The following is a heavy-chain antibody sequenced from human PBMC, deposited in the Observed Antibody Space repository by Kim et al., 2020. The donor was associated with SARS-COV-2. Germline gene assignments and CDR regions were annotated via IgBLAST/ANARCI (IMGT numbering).Heavy chain of an antibody. J-gene: IGHJ6*02. V-gene: IGHV4-39*01. Sequence: SETLSLTCTVSGGSISSSSYYWGWIRQPPGKGLEWIGSIYYSGSTYYNPSLKSRVTISVDTSKNQFSLKLSSVTAADTAVYYCARLKLGCGGSCYSRRPYYYGMDVWGQGTTVTVSS. CDR1: GGSISSSSYY. CDR3: ARLKLGCGGSCYSRRPYYYGMDV. D-gene: IGHD2-15*01. CDR2: IYYSGST.